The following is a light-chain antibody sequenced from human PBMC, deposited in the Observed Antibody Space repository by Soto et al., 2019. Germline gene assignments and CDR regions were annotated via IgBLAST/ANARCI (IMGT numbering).Light chain of an antibody. CDR2: DTS. J-gene: IGKJ5*01. CDR3: QQDYILPFT. Sequence: MTQNTDTLSVSPGEGVTLSCRASQGIGDTLAWYQHKPGQTPRLLIYDTSTRATGVPARFSGSRSGPEFTLTINSLQPEDFAVYYCQQDYILPFTFGQGTRLENK. CDR1: QGIGDT. V-gene: IGKV3-15*01.